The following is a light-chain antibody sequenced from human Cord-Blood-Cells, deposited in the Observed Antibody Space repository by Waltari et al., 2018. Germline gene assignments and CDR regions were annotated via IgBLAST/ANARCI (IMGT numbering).Light chain of an antibody. Sequence: QSALTPHASVSGSPGQSITLSCTGTSSDVGGHNYVSWYQHHPGKAPKLMIYDVSNRPSGVSNRFSGSKSGNTASLTISGLQAEDEADYYCSSYTSSSTLRVFGTGTKVTVL. CDR1: SSDVGGHNY. V-gene: IGLV2-14*03. J-gene: IGLJ1*01. CDR2: DVS. CDR3: SSYTSSSTLRV.